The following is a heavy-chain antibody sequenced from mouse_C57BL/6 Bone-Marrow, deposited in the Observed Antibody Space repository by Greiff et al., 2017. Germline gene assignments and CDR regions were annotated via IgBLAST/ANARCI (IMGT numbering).Heavy chain of an antibody. V-gene: IGHV1-50*01. CDR2: IDPSDSDT. J-gene: IGHJ3*01. Sequence: QVQLQQPGAELVKPGASVKLSCKASGYTFTSYWMQWVKQRPGQGLEWIGEIDPSDSDTNSNQKFKGKATLTVDTSSSTAYMQLSSLTSADSAVYYCARDTAQASAWFAYWGQGTLVTVSA. D-gene: IGHD3-2*02. CDR1: GYTFTSYW. CDR3: ARDTAQASAWFAY.